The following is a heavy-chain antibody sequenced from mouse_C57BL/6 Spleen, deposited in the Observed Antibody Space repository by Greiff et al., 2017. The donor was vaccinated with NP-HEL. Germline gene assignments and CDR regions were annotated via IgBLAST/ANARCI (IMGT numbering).Heavy chain of an antibody. CDR1: GYTFTDYY. D-gene: IGHD2-1*01. J-gene: IGHJ1*03. Sequence: EVQLQQSGPELVKPGASVKISCKASGYTFTDYYMNWVKQSHGKSLEWIGDINPNNGGTSYNQKFKGKATLTVDKSSSTAYMELRSLTSEDSAVYYCARRNYGNYPYFDVWGTGTTVTVSS. CDR2: INPNNGGT. V-gene: IGHV1-26*01. CDR3: ARRNYGNYPYFDV.